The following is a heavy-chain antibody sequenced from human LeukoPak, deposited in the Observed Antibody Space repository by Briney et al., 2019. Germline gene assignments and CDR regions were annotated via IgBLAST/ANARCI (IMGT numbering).Heavy chain of an antibody. Sequence: GGSLRLSCAAAGFTFSNYAMTWVRQAPGKGLEWVSSISGSGGSTYYADSVKGRFTISRDNSKNTLYMQMYSLRAEDTAVYYCAKVEGASKASVYWGQGALVTVSS. CDR3: AKVEGASKASVY. CDR2: ISGSGGST. J-gene: IGHJ4*02. D-gene: IGHD1-1*01. V-gene: IGHV3-23*01. CDR1: GFTFSNYA.